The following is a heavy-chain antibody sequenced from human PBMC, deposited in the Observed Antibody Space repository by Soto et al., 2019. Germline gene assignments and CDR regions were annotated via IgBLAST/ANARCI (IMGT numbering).Heavy chain of an antibody. CDR1: GFTFSAYG. CDR2: ISYDGSKK. J-gene: IGHJ6*02. Sequence: QVQLVESGGGVVQPGRSLRLSCAASGFTFSAYGMHWVRQAPGKGLEWVALISYDGSKKYYADSVKGRFTISRDTPKNTLYLQMNSLRPGDTDVYYCAKDPVAGRYYYYGVDVWGQGTTVTVSS. D-gene: IGHD6-19*01. CDR3: AKDPVAGRYYYYGVDV. V-gene: IGHV3-30*18.